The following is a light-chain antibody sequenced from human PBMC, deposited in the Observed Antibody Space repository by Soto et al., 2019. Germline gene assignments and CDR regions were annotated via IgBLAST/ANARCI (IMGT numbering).Light chain of an antibody. CDR1: QSVSSN. CDR2: SAF. V-gene: IGKV3-15*01. CDR3: QQYNNWPFT. J-gene: IGKJ3*01. Sequence: ERVMTQSPATLSVSPGERVTLSCRASQSVSSNLAWYQRKPGQAPRLLIYSAFFRATGIPARFSGSGSGTEFTLTISSLQSEDFAVYFCQQYNNWPFTFGPGTKVDIK.